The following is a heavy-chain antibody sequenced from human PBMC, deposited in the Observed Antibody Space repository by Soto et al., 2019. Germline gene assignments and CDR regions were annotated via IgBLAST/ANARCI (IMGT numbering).Heavy chain of an antibody. J-gene: IGHJ3*02. D-gene: IGHD6-19*01. CDR3: AKDRLSGWLKIDSFDI. V-gene: IGHV3-23*01. Sequence: GGSLRLSCAASGFTFSSYAMSWVRQAPGKGLEWVSAISCSGSSTYYADSVKGRFTISRDNSKNTLYLQMNSLRAEDTAVYYCAKDRLSGWLKIDSFDIWGQGTMVTVSS. CDR1: GFTFSSYA. CDR2: ISCSGSST.